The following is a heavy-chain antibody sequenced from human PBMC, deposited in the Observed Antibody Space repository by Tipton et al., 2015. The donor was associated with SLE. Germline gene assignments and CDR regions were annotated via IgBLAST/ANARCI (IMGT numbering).Heavy chain of an antibody. V-gene: IGHV4-34*01. Sequence: LTCAVYGGSFSGYYWSWIRQPPGKGLEWIGEINHSGSTNYNPPLKSRVTISVDTSKNQFSLKLSSVTAADTAVYYCASWSPERTSGWSRFDYWGQGTLVTVSS. D-gene: IGHD6-19*01. J-gene: IGHJ4*02. CDR1: GGSFSGYY. CDR2: INHSGST. CDR3: ASWSPERTSGWSRFDY.